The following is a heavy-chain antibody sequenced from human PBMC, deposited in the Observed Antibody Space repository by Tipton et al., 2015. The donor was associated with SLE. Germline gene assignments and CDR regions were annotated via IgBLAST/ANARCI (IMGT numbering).Heavy chain of an antibody. CDR2: IYTSGTT. V-gene: IGHV4-4*09. CDR3: ARHIAVAGTDYFDY. CDR1: GSSIRSYY. J-gene: IGHJ4*02. Sequence: TLSLTCTVSGSSIRSYYWSWIRQPPGKGLEWIGYIYTSGTTNYNPSFKSRVTMSVDTSKNQFSLRLSSVTAADTAVYYCARHIAVAGTDYFDYWGQGTLVTVSS. D-gene: IGHD6-19*01.